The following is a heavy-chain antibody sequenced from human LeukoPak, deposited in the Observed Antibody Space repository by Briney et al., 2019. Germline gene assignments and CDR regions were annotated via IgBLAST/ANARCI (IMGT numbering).Heavy chain of an antibody. CDR1: GYTFTSYA. CDR2: ISGYNGNT. D-gene: IGHD3-22*01. V-gene: IGHV1-18*01. CDR3: ARVYLGIYYAGSPSPFDS. Sequence: ASVKVSCKASGYTFTSYAVIWVRQVPGQGLEWMGWISGYNGNTKSSQSLQDRVIMTTDTSTRTAYMELRSLRPDDTAVYYCARVYLGIYYAGSPSPFDSWGQGTLVTVSS. J-gene: IGHJ4*02.